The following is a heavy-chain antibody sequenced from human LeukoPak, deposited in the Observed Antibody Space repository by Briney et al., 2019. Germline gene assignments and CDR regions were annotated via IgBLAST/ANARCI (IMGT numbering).Heavy chain of an antibody. CDR3: ATGLAQYTY. CDR2: IKEDGSEE. CDR1: GFTFSTYW. Sequence: GGSLRLSCAGSGFTFSTYWMSWVRQAPGKGLEWVANIKEDGSEEYYVDSVKGRFAISRDNAKNSLYLQMNSLRAEDTAVYYCATGLAQYTYWGQGTLVTVSS. D-gene: IGHD3-9*01. V-gene: IGHV3-7*01. J-gene: IGHJ4*02.